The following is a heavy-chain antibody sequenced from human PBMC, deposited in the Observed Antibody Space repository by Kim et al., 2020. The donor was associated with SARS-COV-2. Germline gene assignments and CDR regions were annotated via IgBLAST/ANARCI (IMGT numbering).Heavy chain of an antibody. CDR2: IYYSGST. V-gene: IGHV4-30-4*01. D-gene: IGHD5-18*01. CDR1: GGSISSGDYY. CDR3: ARGSKTGYSQRKYYYDGMDV. Sequence: SETLSLTCTVSGGSISSGDYYWSWIRQPPGKGLEWIGYIYYSGSTYYNPSLKSRVTISVDTSKNQFSLKLSSVTAADTAVYYCARGSKTGYSQRKYYYDGMDVWGQGTTVTVSS. J-gene: IGHJ6*02.